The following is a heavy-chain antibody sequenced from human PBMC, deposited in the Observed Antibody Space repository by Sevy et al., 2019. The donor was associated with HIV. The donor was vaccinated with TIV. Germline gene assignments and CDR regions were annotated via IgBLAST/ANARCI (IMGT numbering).Heavy chain of an antibody. V-gene: IGHV3-73*01. CDR1: GFAFSGST. J-gene: IGHJ6*02. D-gene: IGHD3-10*01. Sequence: GGSLRLSCAASGFAFSGSTVQWVRQASGKGLEWVGRIRSKAYNFATTYAASLKVRFTISRDDSKNTAYLQLNGLKTEDTAVYYCTGGAPYPMDVWGQGTTVTVSS. CDR2: IRSKAYNFAT. CDR3: TGGAPYPMDV.